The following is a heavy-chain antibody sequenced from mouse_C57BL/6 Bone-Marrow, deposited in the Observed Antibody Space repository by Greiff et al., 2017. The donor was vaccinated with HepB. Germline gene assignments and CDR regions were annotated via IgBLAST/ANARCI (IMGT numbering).Heavy chain of an antibody. Sequence: VQLQQSGAELVRPGTSVKVSCKASGYAFTNYLIEWVKQRPGQGLEWIGVINPGSGGTNYNEKFKGKATLTADKSSSTAYMQLSSLTSEDSAVYFCAREGGNYDFDYWGQGTTLTVSS. V-gene: IGHV1-54*01. CDR1: GYAFTNYL. CDR2: INPGSGGT. D-gene: IGHD2-1*01. CDR3: AREGGNYDFDY. J-gene: IGHJ2*01.